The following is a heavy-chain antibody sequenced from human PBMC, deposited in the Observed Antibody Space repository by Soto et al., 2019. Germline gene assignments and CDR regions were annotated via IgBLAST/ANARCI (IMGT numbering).Heavy chain of an antibody. V-gene: IGHV3-30-3*01. D-gene: IGHD2-8*01. CDR1: GFTFSSYA. CDR2: ISYDGSNK. Sequence: LRLSCAASGFTFSSYAMHWVRQAPGKGLEWVAVISYDGSNKYYADSVKGRFTISRDNSKNTLYLQMNSLRAEDTAVYYCARDGYCTNGVWGTPPTTCGMDVWGQGTTVTVSS. CDR3: ARDGYCTNGVWGTPPTTCGMDV. J-gene: IGHJ6*02.